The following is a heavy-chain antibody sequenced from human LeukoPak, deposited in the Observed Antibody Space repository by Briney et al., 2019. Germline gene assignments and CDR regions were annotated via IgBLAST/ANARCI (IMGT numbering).Heavy chain of an antibody. CDR2: ISGSGGST. D-gene: IGHD5-12*01. Sequence: GGSLRLSCEASGFTFSSYAMSWVRQAPGKGLEWVSAISGSGGSTYYADSVKGRFTVSRDNSKNTLYLQMNSLRAEDTAVYYCAKSRGGVVATTFDYWGQGTLVTVSS. V-gene: IGHV3-23*01. CDR1: GFTFSSYA. CDR3: AKSRGGVVATTFDY. J-gene: IGHJ4*02.